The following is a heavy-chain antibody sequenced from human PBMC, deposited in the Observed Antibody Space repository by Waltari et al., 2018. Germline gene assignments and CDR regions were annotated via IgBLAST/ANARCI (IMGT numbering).Heavy chain of an antibody. Sequence: EVQLVESGGGLVQPGGSLRLSCVASGFTFSNFWMHWVHQAQGKGLVWVACMKSEGSRARYADSVKGRFVVSRDNAKNTLYLEINSLGAEDTAVYYCARGGDDDNWYPGFFDSWGQGTLVTVSS. J-gene: IGHJ4*02. CDR2: MKSEGSRA. D-gene: IGHD1-1*01. CDR3: ARGGDDDNWYPGFFDS. CDR1: GFTFSNFW. V-gene: IGHV3-74*01.